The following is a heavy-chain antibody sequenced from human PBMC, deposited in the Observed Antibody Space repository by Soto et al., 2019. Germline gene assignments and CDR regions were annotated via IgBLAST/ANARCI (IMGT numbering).Heavy chain of an antibody. Sequence: ASVKVSCKASGGTFSSYAISWVRQAPGQGLEWMGGIIPIFGTANYAQKFQGRVTITADESTSTAYMVLSSLRSEDTAVYYCARVTTRMATISWFDPWGQGTLVTVSS. CDR2: IIPIFGTA. CDR1: GGTFSSYA. V-gene: IGHV1-69*13. D-gene: IGHD5-12*01. CDR3: ARVTTRMATISWFDP. J-gene: IGHJ5*02.